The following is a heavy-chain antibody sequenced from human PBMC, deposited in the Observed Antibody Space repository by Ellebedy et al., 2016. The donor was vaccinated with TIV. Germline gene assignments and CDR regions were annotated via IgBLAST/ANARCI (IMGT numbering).Heavy chain of an antibody. CDR3: ARLRGSYLSTFEF. Sequence: GESLKISCKGSGYTFTTYWIGWVRQMPGKGLEFLGIVYPGDSDTRYSPAFQGHITISADKSISTAYLQWSSLKATDTAMYYCARLRGSYLSTFEFWGQGTLVSVSS. V-gene: IGHV5-51*01. J-gene: IGHJ4*02. CDR2: VYPGDSDT. CDR1: GYTFTTYW. D-gene: IGHD3-10*01.